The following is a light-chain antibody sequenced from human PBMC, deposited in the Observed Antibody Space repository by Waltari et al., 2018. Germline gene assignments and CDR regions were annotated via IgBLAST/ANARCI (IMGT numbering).Light chain of an antibody. CDR2: DVS. J-gene: IGLJ1*01. V-gene: IGLV2-14*01. CDR1: SRHLGGYSF. Sequence: QSALTQPASVSGSPGQSITISCTRSSRHLGGYSFVSWYQLHPGQAPKLMIYDVSHRPSGVSNRFSGSKSGNTASLTISGLQPEDEADYYCSSYTSIIPPFLFGTGTKVTVL. CDR3: SSYTSIIPPFL.